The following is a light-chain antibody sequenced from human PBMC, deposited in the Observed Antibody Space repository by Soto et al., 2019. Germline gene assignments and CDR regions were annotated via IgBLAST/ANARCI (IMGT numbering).Light chain of an antibody. CDR2: GAS. J-gene: IGKJ2*01. CDR3: QHYGSSPYT. V-gene: IGKV3-20*01. Sequence: EIVLTQSPGTLSLSPGERATLSCRATQSIRSSYLAWYQQKPGQAPSLLIYGASRRATGIPDRFSGSGSGTDCTLTISRLEPEDFAVYYCQHYGSSPYTFGQGTKLEIK. CDR1: QSIRSSY.